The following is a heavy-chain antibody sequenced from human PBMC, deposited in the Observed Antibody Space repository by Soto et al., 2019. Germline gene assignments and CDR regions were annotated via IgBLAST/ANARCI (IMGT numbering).Heavy chain of an antibody. CDR1: GGTFNSYA. CDR3: ALFVVPAAPYYYGMDV. CDR2: IIPIFGTA. D-gene: IGHD2-2*01. J-gene: IGHJ6*02. V-gene: IGHV1-69*06. Sequence: GASVKVSCKATGGTFNSYAISWVRQAPGQGLEWMGGIIPIFGTANYAQKFQGRVTITADKSTSTAYMELSSLRSEDTAVYYCALFVVPAAPYYYGMDVWGQGTTVTVSS.